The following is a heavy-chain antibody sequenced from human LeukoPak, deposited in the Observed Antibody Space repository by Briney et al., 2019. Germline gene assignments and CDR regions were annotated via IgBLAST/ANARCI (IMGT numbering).Heavy chain of an antibody. CDR2: IYYSGST. Sequence: MSSETLSLTCTVSGGSISSYYWSWIRQPPGKGLEWIGYIYYSGSTNYNPSLKSRVTISVDTSKNQFSLKLSSVTAADTAVYYCARHGRWELLGGDYFDYWGQGTLVTVSS. V-gene: IGHV4-59*08. CDR3: ARHGRWELLGGDYFDY. CDR1: GGSISSYY. J-gene: IGHJ4*02. D-gene: IGHD1-26*01.